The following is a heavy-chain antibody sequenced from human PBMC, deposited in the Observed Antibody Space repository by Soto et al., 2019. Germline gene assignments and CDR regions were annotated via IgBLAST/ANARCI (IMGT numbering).Heavy chain of an antibody. V-gene: IGHV4-34*01. D-gene: IGHD6-25*01. J-gene: IGHJ6*02. CDR3: ARGRGYVYGSNFYGLDV. CDR1: RGSFSGFY. CDR2: INHSGTT. Sequence: SETLCLTCGVYRGSFSGFYWSWVRQTPGGGLECIGEINHSGTTNYNPSFQNRVTISVDKSTNNFSLKMTSVTAADAAVYYRARGRGYVYGSNFYGLDVWGQGTTVTVSS.